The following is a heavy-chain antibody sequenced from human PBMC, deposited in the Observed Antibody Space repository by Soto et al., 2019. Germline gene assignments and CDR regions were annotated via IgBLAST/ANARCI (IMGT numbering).Heavy chain of an antibody. CDR3: STGGSKRVRGAFAEGFRVEL. J-gene: IGHJ4*02. V-gene: IGHV3-53*02. Sequence: ELQLVESGGGLIQPGGSLRLSCAASGFTVTRNYMTWVRLAPGKGLECVSTIHTGGKTFYTDSVKGRCTVSRDASKNTVDLQMNTLSVEEEAVYYCSTGGSKRVRGAFAEGFRVELWGRGKVVTVSS. D-gene: IGHD3-10*01. CDR2: IHTGGKT. CDR1: GFTVTRNY.